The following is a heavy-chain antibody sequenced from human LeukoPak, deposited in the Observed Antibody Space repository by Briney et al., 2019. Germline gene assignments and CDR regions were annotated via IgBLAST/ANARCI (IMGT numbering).Heavy chain of an antibody. CDR1: GFSFSSYD. D-gene: IGHD3-22*01. CDR3: ARDGVHYDSSGYYRYYFDS. CDR2: ISTSSTSIV. V-gene: IGHV3-48*01. Sequence: PGGSLRLSCAASGFSFSSYDMNWVRQAPGKGLEWISYISTSSTSIVHYTDSVKGRFTISRDDATNSLFLQMNSLRVEDTAVYFCARDGVHYDSSGYYRYYFDSWGQGTLVIVS. J-gene: IGHJ4*02.